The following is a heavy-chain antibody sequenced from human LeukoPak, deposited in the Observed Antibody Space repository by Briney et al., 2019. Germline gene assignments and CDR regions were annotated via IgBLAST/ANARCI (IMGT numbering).Heavy chain of an antibody. J-gene: IGHJ4*02. CDR1: GGSTSGGNYY. D-gene: IGHD3-3*01. CDR3: ARLGAGPAYYDFWSGYSSFYFDY. Sequence: SETLSLTCIVSGGSTSGGNYYWGWIRRPPGKGLEWIGGISSSGNTYYNPSLKSRITISIDTSKNHFSLKLSSVTAADTAVYYCARLGAGPAYYDFWSGYSSFYFDYWGQGTLVTVSS. CDR2: ISSSGNT. V-gene: IGHV4-39*02.